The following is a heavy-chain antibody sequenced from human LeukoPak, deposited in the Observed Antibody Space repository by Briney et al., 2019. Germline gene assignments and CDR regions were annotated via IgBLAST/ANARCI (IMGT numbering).Heavy chain of an antibody. V-gene: IGHV3-74*01. CDR3: ARASNRNSINFDY. Sequence: GGSLRLSCAASGFNFSSYSMNWFRQAPGKGLEWVSRINGDGSTSNYADSVKGRFTISRDNAKNTLYLQMNSLRAEDTAVYYCARASNRNSINFDYWGQGTLVTVSS. CDR1: GFNFSSYS. D-gene: IGHD1-1*01. J-gene: IGHJ4*02. CDR2: INGDGSTS.